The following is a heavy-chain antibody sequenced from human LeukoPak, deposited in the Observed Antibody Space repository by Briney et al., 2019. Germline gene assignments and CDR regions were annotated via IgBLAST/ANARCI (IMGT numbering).Heavy chain of an antibody. J-gene: IGHJ4*02. D-gene: IGHD6-19*01. CDR2: IYYSGST. Sequence: SETLSLTCTVSGGSISSYYWSWIRQPPGKGLEWIGCIYYSGSTNYNPSLKNRVTISVDTSKNQFSLKLSSVTAADTAVYYCARSAYSSGWHLREFDYWGQGTLVTVSS. V-gene: IGHV4-59*01. CDR1: GGSISSYY. CDR3: ARSAYSSGWHLREFDY.